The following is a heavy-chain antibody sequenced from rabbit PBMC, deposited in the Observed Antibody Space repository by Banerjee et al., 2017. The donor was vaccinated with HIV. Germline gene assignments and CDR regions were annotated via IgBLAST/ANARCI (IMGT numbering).Heavy chain of an antibody. J-gene: IGHJ4*01. V-gene: IGHV1S43*01. CDR1: GVSFSSGYD. D-gene: IGHD4-1*01. CDR3: ARDGSGWAGYSFAL. Sequence: QQQLVESGGGLVKPGASLTLTCKASGVSFSSGYDMCWVRQAPGKGLEWIACIDTGSSGFTYFATWAKGRFTISRSTSLNTVDLKMTSLTAADTATYFCARDGSGWAGYSFALWGPGTLVTVS. CDR2: IDTGSSGFT.